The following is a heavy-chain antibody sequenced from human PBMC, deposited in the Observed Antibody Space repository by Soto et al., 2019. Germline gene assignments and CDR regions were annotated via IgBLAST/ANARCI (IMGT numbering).Heavy chain of an antibody. V-gene: IGHV4-39*01. D-gene: IGHD3-10*01. CDR3: ARRERYYGSPGWFDP. CDR2: VYYNENT. J-gene: IGHJ5*01. Sequence: SETLSLTCSVSGASINNFAYYWGWIRQPPGKGLEWIGTVYYNENTYYSPSLKSRVAISVDTAKNQFSLNLRSVTAADTAIYFCARRERYYGSPGWFDPWGQGTLVTGSS. CDR1: GASINNFAYY.